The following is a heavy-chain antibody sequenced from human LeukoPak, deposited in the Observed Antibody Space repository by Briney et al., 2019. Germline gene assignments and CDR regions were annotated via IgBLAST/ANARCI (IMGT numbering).Heavy chain of an antibody. CDR3: AREENRFGELLGNYYYYGMDV. J-gene: IGHJ6*04. V-gene: IGHV3-21*01. CDR1: GFTFSSYS. Sequence: GGSLRLSCAASGFTFSSYSMNWVRQAPGKGLEWVSSISSSSSYIYYADSVKGRFTISRDNAKNSLYLQMNSLRAEDTAVYYCAREENRFGELLGNYYYYGMDVWGKGTTATVSS. CDR2: ISSSSSYI. D-gene: IGHD3-10*01.